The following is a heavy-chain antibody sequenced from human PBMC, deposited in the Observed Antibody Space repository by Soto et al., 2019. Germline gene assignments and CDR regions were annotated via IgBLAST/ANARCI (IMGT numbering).Heavy chain of an antibody. CDR1: GFTFSTYA. J-gene: IGHJ4*02. V-gene: IGHV3-23*01. D-gene: IGHD2-2*01. CDR2: IQGRDDTT. CDR3: AKETDPRCCYGVDY. Sequence: VQLLESGGGLVQPGGSLTLSCAASGFTFSTYAMGWVRQAPGKGLEWVSTIQGRDDTTFYAGSVRGRFTISRDNSKNTMSLQMNTLRGDDTAVYYCAKETDPRCCYGVDYWGQGALVTVSS.